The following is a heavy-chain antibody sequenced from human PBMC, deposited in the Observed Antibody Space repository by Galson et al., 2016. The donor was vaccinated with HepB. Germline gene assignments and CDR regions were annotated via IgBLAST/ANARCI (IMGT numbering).Heavy chain of an antibody. CDR1: GFIFNSHA. J-gene: IGHJ6*02. CDR2: ISYDGSHK. V-gene: IGHV3-30-3*01. D-gene: IGHD5-24*01. CDR3: ARPRRWPQYYYGLDV. Sequence: SLRLSCAGSGFIFNSHAMSWVRQAPGKGLEWVAVISYDGSHKHYRDSVKGRFTISRDNSKNTLYLQMNSLRREDTAVYYCARPRRWPQYYYGLDVWGQGTTVTVSS.